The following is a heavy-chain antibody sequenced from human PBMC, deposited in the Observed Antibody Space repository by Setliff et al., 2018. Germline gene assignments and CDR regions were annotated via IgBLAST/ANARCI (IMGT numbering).Heavy chain of an antibody. CDR1: GGTFKNYG. Sequence: SVKVSCKASGGTFKNYGISWVRQAPGQGLEWMGGIIPIFGTTNYAQKFQGRATIITDESTSTAYMELISLRSEDTAVYYCAREGVDSRSSTDYRYYMDVWGKGTTVTVSS. D-gene: IGHD6-6*01. CDR2: IIPIFGTT. J-gene: IGHJ6*03. V-gene: IGHV1-69*05. CDR3: AREGVDSRSSTDYRYYMDV.